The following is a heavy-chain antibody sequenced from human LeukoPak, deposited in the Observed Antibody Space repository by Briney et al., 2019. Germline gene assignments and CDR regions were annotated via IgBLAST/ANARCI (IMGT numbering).Heavy chain of an antibody. CDR2: INPNSGGT. CDR1: GYTFTGYY. Sequence: ASVKVSCKASGYTFTGYYMHWVRQAPGQGLEWVGWINPNSGGTNYAQKFQGRVTMTRDTSISTAYMELSRLRSDDTAVYYCARVGGYCSSTSCYSWFDPWGQGTLVTVSS. J-gene: IGHJ5*02. CDR3: ARVGGYCSSTSCYSWFDP. V-gene: IGHV1-2*02. D-gene: IGHD2-2*02.